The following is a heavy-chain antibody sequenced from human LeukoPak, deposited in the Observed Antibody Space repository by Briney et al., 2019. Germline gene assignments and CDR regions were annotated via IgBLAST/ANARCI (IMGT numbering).Heavy chain of an antibody. J-gene: IGHJ3*02. Sequence: SETLSLTCTVSGGSISSYYWSWIRQPPGKGLEWIGYIYYTGSTNYNPSLKSRATISVDRSKNQFSLKLSSVTAADTAVYYCARYDDSSGFYPNDAFDIWGQGTMVTVSS. CDR1: GGSISSYY. CDR3: ARYDDSSGFYPNDAFDI. D-gene: IGHD3-22*01. V-gene: IGHV4-59*01. CDR2: IYYTGST.